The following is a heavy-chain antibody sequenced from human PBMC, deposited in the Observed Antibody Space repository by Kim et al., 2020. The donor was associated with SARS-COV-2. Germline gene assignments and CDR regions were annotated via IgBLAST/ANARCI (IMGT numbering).Heavy chain of an antibody. CDR3: ARHVYSGYDYGTVDY. V-gene: IGHV4-39*01. D-gene: IGHD5-12*01. Sequence: PSLKSRVTISVDTSKNQFSLKLSSVTAADTAVYYCARHVYSGYDYGTVDYWGQGTLVTVSS. J-gene: IGHJ4*02.